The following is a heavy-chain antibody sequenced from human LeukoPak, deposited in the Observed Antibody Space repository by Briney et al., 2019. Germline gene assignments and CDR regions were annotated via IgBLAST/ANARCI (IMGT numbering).Heavy chain of an antibody. CDR1: GFTFSSYS. D-gene: IGHD2-2*02. V-gene: IGHV3-21*01. CDR2: ISSSSSYI. J-gene: IGHJ6*03. CDR3: ARDQYCSSTSCYNGYYYYYMDV. Sequence: RPGGSLRLSCAASGFTFSSYSMSWVRQAPGKGLEWVSSISSSSSYIYYADSVKGQFTISRDNAKNSLYLQMNSLRAEDTAVYYCARDQYCSSTSCYNGYYYYYMDVWGKGTTVTVSS.